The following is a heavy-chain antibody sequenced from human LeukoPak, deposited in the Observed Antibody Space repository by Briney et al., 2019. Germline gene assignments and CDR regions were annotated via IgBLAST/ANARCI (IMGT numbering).Heavy chain of an antibody. Sequence: GGSLRLSCAASGFTFSSYEMNWVRQAPGKGLEWVSYISSSGSTIYYADSVKGRFTISRDNAKNSLYLQMNSLRAEDTALYYCAKDVGLGPAGGMDVWGQGTTVTVSS. V-gene: IGHV3-48*03. CDR3: AKDVGLGPAGGMDV. CDR1: GFTFSSYE. J-gene: IGHJ6*02. CDR2: ISSSGSTI. D-gene: IGHD1-26*01.